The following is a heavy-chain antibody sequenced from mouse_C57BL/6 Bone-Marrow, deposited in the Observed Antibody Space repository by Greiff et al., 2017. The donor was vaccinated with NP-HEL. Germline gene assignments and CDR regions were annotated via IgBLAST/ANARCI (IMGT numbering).Heavy chain of an antibody. CDR3: TTGGYGNPYYCDY. V-gene: IGHV14-4*01. CDR1: GFNIKDDY. J-gene: IGHJ2*01. CDR2: IDPENGDT. Sequence: VQLQQSGAELVRPGASVKLSCTASGFNIKDDYMHWVKQRPEQGLEWIGWIDPENGDTEYASKFQGKATITADTSSNTAYLQLSSLTSEDTAVYYCTTGGYGNPYYCDYWGQGTTLTVSS. D-gene: IGHD2-1*01.